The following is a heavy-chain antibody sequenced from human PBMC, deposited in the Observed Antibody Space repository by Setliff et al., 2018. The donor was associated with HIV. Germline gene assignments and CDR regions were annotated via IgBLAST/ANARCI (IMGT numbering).Heavy chain of an antibody. V-gene: IGHV3-49*04. D-gene: IGHD3-10*01. CDR2: IRSKANGGAT. J-gene: IGHJ3*02. Sequence: GGSLRLSCTASGFSFGDYAMSWVRQAPGKGLEWVGFIRSKANGGATEDAASVKGRFTISREDSKSIAYLQMNRLTDEDTAVYYCAKVFAFGVDGFDIWGQGTMVTVSS. CDR1: GFSFGDYA. CDR3: AKVFAFGVDGFDI.